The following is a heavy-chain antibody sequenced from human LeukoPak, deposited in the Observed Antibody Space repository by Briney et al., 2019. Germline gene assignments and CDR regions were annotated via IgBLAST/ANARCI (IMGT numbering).Heavy chain of an antibody. CDR2: IIPIFGTA. CDR1: GYTFTSYD. J-gene: IGHJ6*03. CDR3: ARDRLSGITGTPGYYYYYYMDV. V-gene: IGHV1-69*05. Sequence: GASVKVSCKASGYTFTSYDINWVRQATGQGLEWMGRIIPIFGTANYAQKFQGRVTITTDESTSTAYMELSRLRSEDTAVYYCARDRLSGITGTPGYYYYYYMDVWGKGTTVTVSS. D-gene: IGHD1-20*01.